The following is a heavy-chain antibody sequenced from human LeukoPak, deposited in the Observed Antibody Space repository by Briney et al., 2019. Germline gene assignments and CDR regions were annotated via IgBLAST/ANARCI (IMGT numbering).Heavy chain of an antibody. CDR2: IWYEGSNK. J-gene: IGHJ4*02. Sequence: PGGSLRLSCAPSGFTFSNYGMHWVRQAPGKGPERVVHIWYEGSNKYYADSVKGRFTLSRDNSKKTHCLHMNRLRAKDTAVSFSARGHYGPDCWGEGTLVTVSS. D-gene: IGHD3-16*01. CDR1: GFTFSNYG. V-gene: IGHV3-33*01. CDR3: ARGHYGPDC.